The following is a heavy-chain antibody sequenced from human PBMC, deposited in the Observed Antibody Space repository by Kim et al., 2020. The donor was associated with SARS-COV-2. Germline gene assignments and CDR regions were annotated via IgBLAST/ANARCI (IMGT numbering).Heavy chain of an antibody. CDR3: VSLSGAYSLAMPY. Sequence: GGSLRLSCAASGFSFGSSPMSWVRQAPGKGLEWVAAIRGPSNNVYYRESVKGRLAISRDNAKNTLYLEMNTLTDDDTATYYCVSLSGAYSLAMPYWGRGTLVIVSS. J-gene: IGHJ4*02. V-gene: IGHV3-21*01. CDR1: GFSFGSSP. CDR2: IRGPSNNV. D-gene: IGHD1-26*01.